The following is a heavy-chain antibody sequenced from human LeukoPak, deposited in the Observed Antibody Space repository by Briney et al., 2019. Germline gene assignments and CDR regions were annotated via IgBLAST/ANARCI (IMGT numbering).Heavy chain of an antibody. Sequence: SSVTFSCMASGGTFSSYAISWVRQAPGQGREWMGGIIPIFDSANYTQKCQGRVTITADESTSTAYMELSSLRSEDTAVYYCASEPGHDFWSGPFDPWRQGTLVTVSS. CDR2: IIPIFDSA. V-gene: IGHV1-69*13. CDR3: ASEPGHDFWSGPFDP. CDR1: GGTFSSYA. J-gene: IGHJ5*02. D-gene: IGHD3-3*01.